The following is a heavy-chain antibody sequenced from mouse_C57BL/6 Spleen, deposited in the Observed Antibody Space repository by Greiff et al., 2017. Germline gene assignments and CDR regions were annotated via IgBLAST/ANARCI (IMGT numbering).Heavy chain of an antibody. CDR2: ISYSGST. J-gene: IGHJ4*01. Sequence: VQLKESGPGMVKPSQSLSLTCTVTGYSITSGYDWHWIRHFPGNKLEWMGYISYSGSTNYNPSLKSRISITHDTSKNHFFLKLNSVTTEDTATYYCARGGSSKAMDYWGQGTSVTVSS. D-gene: IGHD1-1*01. V-gene: IGHV3-1*01. CDR1: GYSITSGYD. CDR3: ARGGSSKAMDY.